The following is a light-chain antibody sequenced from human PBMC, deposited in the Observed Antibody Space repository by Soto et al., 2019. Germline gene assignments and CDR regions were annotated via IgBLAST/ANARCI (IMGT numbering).Light chain of an antibody. Sequence: DIQMTQSPSSVSASVEDRVTITCRASQAVGSWLAWYQQKPGKAPKLLIYSASSLQSGVPSRFSGSGSGTDLTLTISSLQPEDFATYFCQQAHSFPLTFGGGTKVDIK. J-gene: IGKJ4*01. CDR1: QAVGSW. CDR3: QQAHSFPLT. CDR2: SAS. V-gene: IGKV1-12*01.